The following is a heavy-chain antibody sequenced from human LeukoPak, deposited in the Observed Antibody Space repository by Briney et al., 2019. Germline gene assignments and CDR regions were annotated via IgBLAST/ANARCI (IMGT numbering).Heavy chain of an antibody. V-gene: IGHV1-2*02. CDR1: GYTFTGYY. J-gene: IGHJ3*02. CDR2: INPNSGGT. Sequence: EASVKVSCKASGYTFTGYYMHWVRQAPGQGLEWMGWINPNSGGTNYAQKFQGRVAMTRDTSISTAYMELSRLRSDDTAVYYCARDSRIYDAFDIWGQGTMVTVSS. CDR3: ARDSRIYDAFDI. D-gene: IGHD1-14*01.